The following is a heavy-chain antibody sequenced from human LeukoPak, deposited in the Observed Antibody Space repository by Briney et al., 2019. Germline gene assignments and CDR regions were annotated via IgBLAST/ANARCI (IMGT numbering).Heavy chain of an antibody. J-gene: IGHJ4*02. CDR2: ISGRSSTK. V-gene: IGHV3-48*01. CDR3: ARVRLDSGTYSLYY. Sequence: QPGGSLRLSCAASGFTFSSYSMNWVRRAPGKGLEWVSYISGRSSTKYYADSVKGRFTISRDNAENSLYLQMNSLRVEDTAVYYCARVRLDSGTYSLYYWGQGTLVTVSS. CDR1: GFTFSSYS. D-gene: IGHD3-10*01.